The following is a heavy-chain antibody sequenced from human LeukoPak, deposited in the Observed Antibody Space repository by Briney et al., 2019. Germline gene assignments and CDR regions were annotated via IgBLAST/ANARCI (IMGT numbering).Heavy chain of an antibody. J-gene: IGHJ4*02. D-gene: IGHD5-18*01. CDR2: ISSSSGDI. CDR3: ARVGPSYGYVDF. V-gene: IGHV3-21*01. CDR1: GFTFSSHT. Sequence: GESLRLSCAASGFTFSSHTMNWVRQAPGKGLEWVSSISSSSGDIYYADSLRGRFTISRDNAKNSLYLQMNSLRAEDTAVYYCARVGPSYGYVDFWGQGTLVTVSS.